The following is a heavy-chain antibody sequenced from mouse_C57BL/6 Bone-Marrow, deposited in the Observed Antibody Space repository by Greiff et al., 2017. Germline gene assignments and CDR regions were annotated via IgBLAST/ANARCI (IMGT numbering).Heavy chain of an antibody. Sequence: VQLQQPGTELVKPGASVKLSCKASGYTFTSYWMHWVKQRPGQGLEWIGNINPSNGGTTYNEKFKSKATLTVDKSSSTAYMQLSSLTSEDSAVXYCARKDYSNFYYFDYWGQGTTLTVSS. J-gene: IGHJ2*01. CDR1: GYTFTSYW. CDR3: ARKDYSNFYYFDY. V-gene: IGHV1-53*01. CDR2: INPSNGGT. D-gene: IGHD2-5*01.